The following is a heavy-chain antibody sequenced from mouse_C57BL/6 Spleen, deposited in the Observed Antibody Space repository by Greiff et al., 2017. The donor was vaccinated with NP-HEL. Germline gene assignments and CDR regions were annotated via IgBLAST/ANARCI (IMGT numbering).Heavy chain of an antibody. CDR2: IDPSDSYT. CDR1: GYTFTSYW. Sequence: VQLQQSGAELVMPGASVKLSCKASGYTFTSYWMHWVKQRPGQGLEWIGEIDPSDSYTNYNQKFKGKSTLTVDKSSSTAYMQLSSLSSEDSAVYYCGRCDDGGSGDFDYWGQGTTLTVSA. V-gene: IGHV1-69*01. CDR3: GRCDDGGSGDFDY. D-gene: IGHD1-1*02. J-gene: IGHJ2*01.